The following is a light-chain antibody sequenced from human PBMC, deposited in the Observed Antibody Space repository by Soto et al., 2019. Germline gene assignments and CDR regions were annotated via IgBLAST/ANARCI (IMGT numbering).Light chain of an antibody. CDR1: QSVSSSY. CDR3: QQYGRT. Sequence: EIVLTQSPGTLSLSPGERATLSCRASQSVSSSYLAWYQQKPGQAPRLLIYGASSRGTGIPDRFSGSGSGTDFTLTISRLEPEDFAVYYCQQYGRTFGQGTKVEI. CDR2: GAS. V-gene: IGKV3-20*01. J-gene: IGKJ1*01.